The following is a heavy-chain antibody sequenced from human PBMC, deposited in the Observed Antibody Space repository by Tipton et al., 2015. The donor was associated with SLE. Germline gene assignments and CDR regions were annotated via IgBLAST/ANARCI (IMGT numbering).Heavy chain of an antibody. Sequence: TLSLTCTVSGGSISSSSYYRGRIRQPPGKGLEWIGSIYYSGSTYYNPSLKSRVTISVDTSKNQFSLKLSSVTAADTAVYYCARSQQLVPYWGQGTLVTVSS. V-gene: IGHV4-39*07. D-gene: IGHD6-13*01. CDR3: ARSQQLVPY. CDR2: IYYSGST. CDR1: GGSISSSSYY. J-gene: IGHJ4*02.